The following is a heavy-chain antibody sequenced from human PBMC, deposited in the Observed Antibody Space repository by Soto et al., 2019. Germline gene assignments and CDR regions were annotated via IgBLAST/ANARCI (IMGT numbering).Heavy chain of an antibody. CDR2: ISGSGGST. J-gene: IGHJ3*01. CDR3: AKEDDFGDYSYDAFDV. V-gene: IGHV3-23*01. CDR1: VVSFSSYA. D-gene: IGHD4-17*01. Sequence: GWCLGLSWAASVVSFSSYAMSWVGQSPGKGLEWVSAISGSGGSTYYADSVKGRFTISRDNSKNTLYLQMSSLRAEDTAVNYCAKEDDFGDYSYDAFDVWGQGTMVTVSS.